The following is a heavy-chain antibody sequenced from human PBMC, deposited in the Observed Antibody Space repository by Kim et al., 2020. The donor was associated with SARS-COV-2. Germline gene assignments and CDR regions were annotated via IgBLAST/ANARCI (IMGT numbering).Heavy chain of an antibody. V-gene: IGHV3-30*18. CDR1: GFTFSTYG. D-gene: IGHD6-13*01. CDR3: AKELGPYSSSWNWVDP. J-gene: IGHJ5*02. CDR2: ITYDGSNY. Sequence: GGSLRLSCAASGFTFSTYGMHWDRQAPGKGLEWVAVITYDGSNYYYADSVQGRFTISRDNSKNTLYLQMKSLRTEDTAVYYCAKELGPYSSSWNWVDPWGQGTLVTVSS.